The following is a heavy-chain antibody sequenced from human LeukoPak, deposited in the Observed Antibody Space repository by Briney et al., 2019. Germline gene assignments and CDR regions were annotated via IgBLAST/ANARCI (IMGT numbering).Heavy chain of an antibody. CDR3: ARWQLVGYYFDY. D-gene: IGHD6-6*01. CDR1: GGSISSYY. V-gene: IGHV4-59*12. J-gene: IGHJ4*02. CDR2: IYYSGST. Sequence: SETLSLTCTVSGGSISSYYWSWIRQPPGKGLEWIGYIYYSGSTNYNPSLKSRVTISVDTSKNQFSLKLSSVTAADTAVYYCARWQLVGYYFDYWGQGTLVTVSS.